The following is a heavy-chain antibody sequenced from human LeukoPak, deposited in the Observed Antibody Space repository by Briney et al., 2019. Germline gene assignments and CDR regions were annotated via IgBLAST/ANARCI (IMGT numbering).Heavy chain of an antibody. CDR3: ARDPAPGYSSSFTNWFDP. J-gene: IGHJ5*02. V-gene: IGHV3-21*01. D-gene: IGHD6-13*01. CDR2: ISSSSSYI. Sequence: PGGSLRLSCAASGFTFSSYSMNWVRQAPGKGLEWVSSISSSSSYIYYADSVKGRFTISRDNAKNSLYLQMNSLRAEDTAVYYCARDPAPGYSSSFTNWFDPWGQGTLVTVSS. CDR1: GFTFSSYS.